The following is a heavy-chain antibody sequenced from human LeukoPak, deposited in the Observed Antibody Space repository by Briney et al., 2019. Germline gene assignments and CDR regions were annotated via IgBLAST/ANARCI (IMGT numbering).Heavy chain of an antibody. CDR2: ISWNSGSI. Sequence: SGGSLRLSCAASGFTFDDYAMHWVRQAPGKGLEWVSGISWNSGSIGYADSVKGRFTISRDNAKNSLYLQMNSLRAEDTALYYCAKGRLRYFDWWWNWFDPWGQGTLVTVSS. D-gene: IGHD3-9*01. J-gene: IGHJ5*02. CDR3: AKGRLRYFDWWWNWFDP. V-gene: IGHV3-9*01. CDR1: GFTFDDYA.